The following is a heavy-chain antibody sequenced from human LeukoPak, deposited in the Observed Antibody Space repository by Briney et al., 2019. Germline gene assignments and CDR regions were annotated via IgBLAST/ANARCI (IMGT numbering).Heavy chain of an antibody. CDR2: ISSSGSTI. D-gene: IGHD3-10*02. Sequence: QPGGSLRLSCAASGFTFSSYEMNWVRQAPGKGLEWVSYISSSGSTIYYADSVKGRFTISRDNAKNSLYLQMNSPRAEDTAVYYCAELGITMNGGVWGKGTTVTISS. CDR1: GFTFSSYE. V-gene: IGHV3-48*03. J-gene: IGHJ6*04. CDR3: AELGITMNGGV.